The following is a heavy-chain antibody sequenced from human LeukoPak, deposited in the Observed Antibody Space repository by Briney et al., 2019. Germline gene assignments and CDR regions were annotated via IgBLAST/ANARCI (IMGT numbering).Heavy chain of an antibody. CDR1: GYTFTSYG. Sequence: ASVKVSCKASGYTFTSYGISWVRQAPGQGLEWMGWISAYNGNTNYAQKLQGRVTMTTDTSTSTAYMELRSLRSDDTAVYYCARDRGLMTTVTPFDYWGRGTLVTVSS. D-gene: IGHD4-11*01. J-gene: IGHJ4*02. CDR3: ARDRGLMTTVTPFDY. CDR2: ISAYNGNT. V-gene: IGHV1-18*01.